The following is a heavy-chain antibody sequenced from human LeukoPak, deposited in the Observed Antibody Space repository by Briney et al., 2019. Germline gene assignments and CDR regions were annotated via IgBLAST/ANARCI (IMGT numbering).Heavy chain of an antibody. CDR1: GGSFSGYY. Sequence: PSETLSLTCAVYGGSFSGYYWGWIRQPPGKGLEWIGEINRSGSTNYNPSLKSRVTISVDTSKNQFSLKLSSVTAADTAVYYCAREAMYYYGSGRPFNWFDPWGQGTLVTVSS. J-gene: IGHJ5*02. CDR2: INRSGST. D-gene: IGHD3-10*01. CDR3: AREAMYYYGSGRPFNWFDP. V-gene: IGHV4-34*01.